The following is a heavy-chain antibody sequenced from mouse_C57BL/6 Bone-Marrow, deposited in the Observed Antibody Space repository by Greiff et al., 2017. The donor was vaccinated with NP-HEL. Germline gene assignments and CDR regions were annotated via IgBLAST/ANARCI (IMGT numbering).Heavy chain of an antibody. V-gene: IGHV14-4*01. CDR3: TTGGSSPYAMDY. CDR2: IDPENGDT. CDR1: GFNIKDDY. Sequence: VQLQQSGAELVRPGASVKLSCTVSGFNIKDDYMHWVKQRPEQGLEWIGWIDPENGDTEYASKFQGKATITADTSSNTADLQLSSLTSEDTAVYYRTTGGSSPYAMDYWGLGTSVTVSS. J-gene: IGHJ4*01. D-gene: IGHD1-1*01.